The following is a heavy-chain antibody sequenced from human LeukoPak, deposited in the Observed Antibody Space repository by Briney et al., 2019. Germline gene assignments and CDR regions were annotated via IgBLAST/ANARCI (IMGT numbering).Heavy chain of an antibody. CDR2: IYYSGST. J-gene: IGHJ6*03. CDR3: ARVFKYSSSSTAWYYYMDV. CDR1: GGSISSYY. D-gene: IGHD6-6*01. Sequence: ASETLSLTCTVSGGSISSYYWSWIRQPPGKGLEWIGYIYYSGSTNYNPSLKSRVTISVDTSKNQFSLKLSSVTAADTAVYYCARVFKYSSSSTAWYYYMDVWGKGTTVTVSS. V-gene: IGHV4-59*01.